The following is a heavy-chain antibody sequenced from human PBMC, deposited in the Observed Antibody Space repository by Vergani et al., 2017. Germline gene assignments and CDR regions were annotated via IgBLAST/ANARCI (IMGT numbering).Heavy chain of an antibody. D-gene: IGHD2-21*01. CDR1: GGSFITGVQS. J-gene: IGHJ3*01. CDR3: ARDGGEYDKDALDV. CDR2: IYTRGAT. V-gene: IGHV4-61*02. Sequence: QLHLQESCPGLLKPSQTLSLTFTVSGGSFITGVQSWTCLLKSALKGLTWIVRIYTRGATNYNPSLMSRAIISLDTSKKQFSLKLTSVTAADTAVYYCARDGGEYDKDALDVWGQGTKVTVTS.